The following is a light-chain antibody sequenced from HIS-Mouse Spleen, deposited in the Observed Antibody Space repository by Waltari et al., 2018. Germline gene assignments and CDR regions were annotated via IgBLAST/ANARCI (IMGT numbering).Light chain of an antibody. CDR1: SGSVSTSYY. CDR3: VLYMGSGIWV. J-gene: IGLJ3*02. CDR2: STN. Sequence: QTVVTQEPSFSVSPGGTVTLTCGLSSGSVSTSYYPSCYQQTPGQAPRTLIYSTNTRSSGVPDRFSGSIRGNKAALTITGAQADDESDYYCVLYMGSGIWVFGGGTKLTVL. V-gene: IGLV8-61*01.